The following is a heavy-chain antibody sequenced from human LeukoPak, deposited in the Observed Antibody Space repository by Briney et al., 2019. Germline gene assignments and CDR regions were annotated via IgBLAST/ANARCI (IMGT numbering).Heavy chain of an antibody. CDR2: ISYDGSNK. CDR1: GFTISSYA. Sequence: GGSLRLSCAASGFTISSYAMHWVRQAPGKGLEWVAVISYDGSNKYYADSVKGRFTISRDNSKNTLYLQMNSLRAEDTAVYYCATDARYYDFWSGYPRGYYYGMDVWGQGTTVTVSS. J-gene: IGHJ6*02. CDR3: ATDARYYDFWSGYPRGYYYGMDV. D-gene: IGHD3-3*01. V-gene: IGHV3-30-3*01.